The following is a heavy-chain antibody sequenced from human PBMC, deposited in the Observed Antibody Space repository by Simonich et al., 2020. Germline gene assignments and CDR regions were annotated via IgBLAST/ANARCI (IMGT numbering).Heavy chain of an antibody. D-gene: IGHD6-19*01. V-gene: IGHV3-21*01. Sequence: EVQLVESGGGLVKPGGSLRLSCAASGFTFSSYSMNWVRQGLGKGLKWVSSISSSSSYIYYAGSVKGRFTISRDNAKNALYLQMNSLRAEDTAVYYCARWIAVAGTGAYGMDVWGQGTTVTVSS. CDR3: ARWIAVAGTGAYGMDV. CDR2: ISSSSSYI. CDR1: GFTFSSYS. J-gene: IGHJ6*02.